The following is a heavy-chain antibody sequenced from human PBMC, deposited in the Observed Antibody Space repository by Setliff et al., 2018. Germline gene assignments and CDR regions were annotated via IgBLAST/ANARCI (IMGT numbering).Heavy chain of an antibody. Sequence: QTGGSLRLSCAASGFTFSSYGMHWVRQAPGKGLEWVAFIRYDGSNKYYADSVKGRFTISRDNSKNTLYLQMNSLRAEDTAVYYCAKVRSPLTTVESFDPWGQGTLVTVSS. CDR2: IRYDGSNK. J-gene: IGHJ5*02. CDR1: GFTFSSYG. V-gene: IGHV3-30*02. D-gene: IGHD4-17*01. CDR3: AKVRSPLTTVESFDP.